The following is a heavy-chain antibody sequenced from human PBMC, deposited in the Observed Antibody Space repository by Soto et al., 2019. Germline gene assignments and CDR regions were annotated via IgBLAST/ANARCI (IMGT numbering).Heavy chain of an antibody. J-gene: IGHJ6*01. CDR3: ARMMMSDYVMRGMDV. CDR1: GFSLSTSGMC. CDR2: IDWDDDK. Sequence: GXGPTLVNPTQTLTPTCTFSGFSLSTSGMCVSWIRQPPGKALEWLALIDWDDDKYYSTSLKTRLTISKDTSKNQVVLTMTNMDHVDTATYYCARMMMSDYVMRGMDVWGQGTTVTVSS. D-gene: IGHD3-16*01. V-gene: IGHV2-70*01.